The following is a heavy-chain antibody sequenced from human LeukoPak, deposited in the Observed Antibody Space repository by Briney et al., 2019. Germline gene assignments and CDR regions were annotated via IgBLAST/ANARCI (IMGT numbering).Heavy chain of an antibody. D-gene: IGHD5-18*01. J-gene: IGHJ4*02. Sequence: GGSLRLSCAVSGFTVSSNYMSWVRQAPGKGLEWVSVIYSGGSTYYADSVKGRFTISRDNSKNTLYLQMNSLRAEDTAVYYCTKGTIWLPFDYWGQGTLVTVSS. CDR2: IYSGGST. CDR3: TKGTIWLPFDY. CDR1: GFTVSSNY. V-gene: IGHV3-53*01.